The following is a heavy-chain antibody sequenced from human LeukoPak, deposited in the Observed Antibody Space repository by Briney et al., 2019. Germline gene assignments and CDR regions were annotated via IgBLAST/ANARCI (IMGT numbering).Heavy chain of an antibody. CDR2: ISAYDGNT. J-gene: IGHJ4*02. CDR1: GYTFTSYG. V-gene: IGHV1-18*01. Sequence: GASVKVSCKASGYTFTSYGISWVRQAPGQGLEWMGWISAYDGNTNYAQKLQGRVTMTTDTSTSTAYMELRSLRSDDTAVYYCARVVFPSGSYYVMTGRWATNFDYWGQGTLVTVSS. D-gene: IGHD1-26*01. CDR3: ARVVFPSGSYYVMTGRWATNFDY.